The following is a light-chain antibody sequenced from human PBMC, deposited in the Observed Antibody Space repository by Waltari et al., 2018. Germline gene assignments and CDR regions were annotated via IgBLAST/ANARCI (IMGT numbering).Light chain of an antibody. Sequence: ETMMTQSPATLSVSPGERATLSCRASQTVSINLAWYQQTPGQPPRLLIYGTSPSATGIPARFNDSGSGTGVTLTIRSLQSEDFAIYYCQQYNNWPPATFGLETKVEIK. J-gene: IGKJ1*01. V-gene: IGKV3-15*01. CDR1: QTVSIN. CDR2: GTS. CDR3: QQYNNWPPAT.